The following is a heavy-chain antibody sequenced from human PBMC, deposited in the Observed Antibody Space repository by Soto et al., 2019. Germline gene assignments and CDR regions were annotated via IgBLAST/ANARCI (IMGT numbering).Heavy chain of an antibody. CDR2: IYYKGTT. J-gene: IGHJ4*02. CDR3: ARATTNTSTVTL. V-gene: IGHV4-59*13. D-gene: IGHD5-18*01. Sequence: HPPRKGLEWIGYIYYKGTTNYNPSLKSRVTISVDTSKKQFSLKLGSVTAADTAVYYCARATTNTSTVTLWGQGTLVTVS.